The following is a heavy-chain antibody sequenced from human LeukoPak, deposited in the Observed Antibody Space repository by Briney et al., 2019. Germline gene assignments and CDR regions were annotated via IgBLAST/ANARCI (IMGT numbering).Heavy chain of an antibody. D-gene: IGHD5-18*01. Sequence: ASVKVSCKVSGYSLTELTVHWVRQAPGKGLEWMGGFDPEDGETIYAQQFQGRVTMTEDTSTDTAYMELSSLRSEDTAVYHCARGVDTAMAYDYWGQGTLVTVSS. CDR3: ARGVDTAMAYDY. V-gene: IGHV1-24*01. CDR1: GYSLTELT. CDR2: FDPEDGET. J-gene: IGHJ4*02.